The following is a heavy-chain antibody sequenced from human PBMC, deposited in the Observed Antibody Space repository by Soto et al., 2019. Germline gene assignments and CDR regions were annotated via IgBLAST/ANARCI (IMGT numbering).Heavy chain of an antibody. CDR3: AKDSSNTIFGVVITRASDY. Sequence: PGGSLRLSCAASGFTFSSYAMSWVRQAPGKGLEWVSAISGSGGSTYYADSVKGRFTISRDNSKNTLYLQMNSLRAEDTAVYYCAKDSSNTIFGVVITRASDYWGQGTLVTISS. D-gene: IGHD3-3*01. J-gene: IGHJ4*02. V-gene: IGHV3-23*01. CDR2: ISGSGGST. CDR1: GFTFSSYA.